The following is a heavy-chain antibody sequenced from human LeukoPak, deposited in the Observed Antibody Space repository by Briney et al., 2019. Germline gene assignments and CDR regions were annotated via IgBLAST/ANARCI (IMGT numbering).Heavy chain of an antibody. CDR2: INAGNGNT. Sequence: ASVKVSCEASGYTFTSYAMHWVRQAPGQRLEWMGWINAGNGNTKYSQKFQGRVTITRDTSASTAYMELSSLRSEDTAVYYCARVPLRFGAFDIWGQGTMVTVSS. D-gene: IGHD3-16*01. V-gene: IGHV1-3*01. CDR3: ARVPLRFGAFDI. CDR1: GYTFTSYA. J-gene: IGHJ3*02.